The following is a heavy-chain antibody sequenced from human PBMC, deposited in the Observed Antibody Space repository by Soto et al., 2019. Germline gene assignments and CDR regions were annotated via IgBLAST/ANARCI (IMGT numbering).Heavy chain of an antibody. CDR1: GFPLRNYR. V-gene: IGHV3-30*18. J-gene: IGHJ6*02. Sequence: SLRLSCTPSGFPLRNYRLHWVRQDPGKGLEWVALISYDVDNKYYTDSARGRFNVSRDNFKNTLFLQMDSLSPEDTAFYYCVKKIMGYAADSVSMDVLGHGTKVNVS. CDR3: VKKIMGYAADSVSMDV. D-gene: IGHD5-12*01. CDR2: ISYDVDNK.